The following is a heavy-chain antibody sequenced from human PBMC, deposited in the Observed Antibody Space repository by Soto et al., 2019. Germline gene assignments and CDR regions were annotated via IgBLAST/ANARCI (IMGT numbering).Heavy chain of an antibody. V-gene: IGHV4-59*08. CDR3: ARRNGSASDY. J-gene: IGHJ4*02. CDR1: GGSISSYY. CDR2: IYYSGST. D-gene: IGHD1-26*01. Sequence: QVQLQESGPGLVKPSETLSLTCTVSGGSISSYYWCWIRQPPGKGLAGIGYIYYSGSTNYTPSLXSRAPIXXDTSKNQFSLKPSSVPSADTAVYYCARRNGSASDYRGQGTLVTVSS.